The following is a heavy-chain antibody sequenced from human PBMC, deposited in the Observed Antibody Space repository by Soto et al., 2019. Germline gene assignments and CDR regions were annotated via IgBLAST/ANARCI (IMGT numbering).Heavy chain of an antibody. CDR2: IIPISGTA. J-gene: IGHJ6*02. CDR3: ARSHGSSTSLELYYYYYYGMDV. CDR1: GGTFSSYA. D-gene: IGHD2-2*01. V-gene: IGHV1-69*06. Sequence: QVQLVQSGAEVKKPGSSVKVSCKASGGTFSSYAISWVRQAPGQGLEWMGGIIPISGTANYAQKFQGRVTIAADKSTSTAYMERSSLRSEDTAVYYCARSHGSSTSLELYYYYYYGMDVWGQGTTVTVSS.